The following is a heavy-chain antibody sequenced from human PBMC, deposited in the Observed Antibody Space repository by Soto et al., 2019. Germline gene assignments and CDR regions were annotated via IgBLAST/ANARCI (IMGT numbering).Heavy chain of an antibody. CDR3: ARRSLYCSSTSCPDY. J-gene: IGHJ4*02. CDR2: VHSNGNT. CDR1: GDSISNYY. Sequence: SETLSLTCTVSGDSISNYYWAWIRQPPGKGLEWIGYVHSNGNTHHNPSLKSRVTISMDTSKNQFSLKLSSVTAADTAVYYCARRSLYCSSTSCPDYWGQGTLVTVSS. D-gene: IGHD2-2*01. V-gene: IGHV4-59*08.